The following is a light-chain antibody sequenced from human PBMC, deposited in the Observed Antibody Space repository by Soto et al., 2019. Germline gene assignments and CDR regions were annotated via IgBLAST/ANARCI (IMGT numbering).Light chain of an antibody. CDR2: TAS. Sequence: DIRMTQSPSSLSASVGDTATITCRASQSISSHLNWYQQKPGKAPNLLMYTASNLQSGVPSRFSGSGSGTDFTLTISSLQPEDFATYYCQQSYSTPISFGQGTRREIK. V-gene: IGKV1-39*01. CDR3: QQSYSTPIS. J-gene: IGKJ5*01. CDR1: QSISSH.